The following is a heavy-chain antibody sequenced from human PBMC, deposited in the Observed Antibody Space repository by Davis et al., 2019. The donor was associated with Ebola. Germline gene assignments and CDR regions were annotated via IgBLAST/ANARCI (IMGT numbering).Heavy chain of an antibody. D-gene: IGHD2-21*01. CDR3: ARVEAFKWLSGGDPAPFDY. CDR1: GFTFSSYW. Sequence: HTGGSLRLSCAASGFTFSSYWMHWVRQAPGKGLVWVSRIKTDGSYTNYADSVKGRFAIFRDNAKNSLYLQMNSLRVEDTAVYYCARVEAFKWLSGGDPAPFDYWGRGTLVTVSS. V-gene: IGHV3-74*01. CDR2: IKTDGSYT. J-gene: IGHJ4*02.